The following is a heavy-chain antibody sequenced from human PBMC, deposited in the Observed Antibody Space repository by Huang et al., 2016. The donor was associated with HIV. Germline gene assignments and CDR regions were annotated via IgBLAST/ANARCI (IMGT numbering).Heavy chain of an antibody. Sequence: QVQLVESGGGVVQPGRSLRLSCAASGFIFSNYGMHWVRQVPGKGREWVALISYDGSKKYYTDSVKGRFSISRDNSKNTLYLQMNSLRAEDTAVYYCALKGDSSGWEYFRHWGQGTLVTVSS. CDR2: ISYDGSKK. D-gene: IGHD6-19*01. J-gene: IGHJ1*01. CDR1: GFIFSNYG. CDR3: ALKGDSSGWEYFRH. V-gene: IGHV3-30*03.